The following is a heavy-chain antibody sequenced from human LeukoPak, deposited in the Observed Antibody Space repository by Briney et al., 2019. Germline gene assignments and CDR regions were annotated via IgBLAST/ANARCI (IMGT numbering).Heavy chain of an antibody. D-gene: IGHD1-1*01. Sequence: ASVKVSCKASGGTFSSYAISWVRQAPGQGLEWMGRIIPILGIANYAQKFQGRVTITADKSTSTAYMELSSLRSEDTAVYYCASQELERGWFDPWGQGTLSLSPQ. CDR2: IIPILGIA. CDR3: ASQELERGWFDP. V-gene: IGHV1-69*04. CDR1: GGTFSSYA. J-gene: IGHJ5*02.